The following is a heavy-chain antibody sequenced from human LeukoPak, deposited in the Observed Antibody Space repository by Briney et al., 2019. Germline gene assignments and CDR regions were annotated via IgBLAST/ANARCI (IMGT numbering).Heavy chain of an antibody. CDR2: INPNSGGT. CDR3: ARDGYSGYDSIQLWFCLDY. Sequence: ASVKVSCKASGYTFTGYYMHWVRQAPGQGLEWMGWINPNSGGTNYAQKFQGRDTMTRDTSISTAYMELSRLRSDDTAVYYCARDGYSGYDSIQLWFCLDYWGQGTLVTVSS. CDR1: GYTFTGYY. D-gene: IGHD5-12*01. J-gene: IGHJ4*02. V-gene: IGHV1-2*02.